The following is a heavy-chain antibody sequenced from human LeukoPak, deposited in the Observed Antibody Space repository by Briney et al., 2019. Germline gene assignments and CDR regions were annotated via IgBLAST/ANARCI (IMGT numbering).Heavy chain of an antibody. CDR3: TRESTGMATIPSDY. J-gene: IGHJ4*02. CDR2: ISAYNGNT. D-gene: IGHD5-24*01. V-gene: IGHV1-18*01. CDR1: GYTFTSYG. Sequence: ASVKVSCKASGYTFTSYGISWVRQAPGQGLEWMGWISAYNGNTNYAQKLQGRVTMTTDTSTSTAYMELRSLRSDDTAVYYCTRESTGMATIPSDYWGQGTLATASS.